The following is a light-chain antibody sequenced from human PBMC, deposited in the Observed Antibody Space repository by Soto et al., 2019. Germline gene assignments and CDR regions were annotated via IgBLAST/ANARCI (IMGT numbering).Light chain of an antibody. CDR1: QSVGSL. CDR2: DAS. CDR3: QQRSNWPIT. V-gene: IGKV3-11*01. J-gene: IGKJ5*01. Sequence: EIVLTQSPATLSLSPGEGATLSCRASQSVGSLLAWYQQKPGQAPRLVIYDASNRATGIPARFSGSGSGTAFTLTISRLEPEDFAVYYCQQRSNWPITFGQGTRLEIK.